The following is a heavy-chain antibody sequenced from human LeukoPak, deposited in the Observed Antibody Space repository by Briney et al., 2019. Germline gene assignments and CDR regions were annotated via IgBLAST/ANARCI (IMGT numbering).Heavy chain of an antibody. D-gene: IGHD6-19*01. CDR3: ARLLAVAGLNWFDP. CDR2: INHSGST. Sequence: SETLSLTCAVYGGSFSGYYWSWIRQPPGKGLEWIGEINHSGSTNYNPSLKSRVTISVDTSKNQFSLKLSSVTAADTAVYYCARLLAVAGLNWFDPWGQGTLVTVSS. J-gene: IGHJ5*02. CDR1: GGSFSGYY. V-gene: IGHV4-34*01.